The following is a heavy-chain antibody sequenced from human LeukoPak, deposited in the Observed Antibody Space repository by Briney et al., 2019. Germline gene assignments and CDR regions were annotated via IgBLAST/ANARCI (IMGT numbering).Heavy chain of an antibody. J-gene: IGHJ3*02. V-gene: IGHV3-11*01. D-gene: IGHD4-17*01. CDR1: GFTVSSNY. CDR3: AREPPPGYGDYEYAFDI. CDR2: ISSSGSTI. Sequence: SGGSLRLSCAASGFTVSSNYMSWIRQAPGKGLEWVSYISSSGSTIYYADSVKGRFTISRDNAKNSLYLQMNSLRAEDTAVYYCAREPPPGYGDYEYAFDIWGQGTMVTVSS.